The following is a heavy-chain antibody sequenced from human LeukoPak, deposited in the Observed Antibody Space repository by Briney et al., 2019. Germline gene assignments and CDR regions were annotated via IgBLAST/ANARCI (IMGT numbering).Heavy chain of an antibody. V-gene: IGHV3-66*02. Sequence: GRSLRLSWAASGFTVSSNYMSWVSQAPGKWLEWVSVIYSGGSTYYADSVKGRFTISRDNSKNTLYLQMNSLRAEDTAVYYCARDFYCGGDCYYFDYWGQGTLVTVSS. CDR3: ARDFYCGGDCYYFDY. D-gene: IGHD2-21*02. CDR2: IYSGGST. CDR1: GFTVSSNY. J-gene: IGHJ4*02.